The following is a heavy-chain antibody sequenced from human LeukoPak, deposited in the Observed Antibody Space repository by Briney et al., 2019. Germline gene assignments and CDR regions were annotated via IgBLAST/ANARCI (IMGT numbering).Heavy chain of an antibody. CDR2: IYSGSST. D-gene: IGHD3-3*01. CDR1: GFTVSSNY. Sequence: GGSLRLSCAASGFTVSSNYMNWVRQAPGKGLEWVSVIYSGSSTYYADSVKGRFTISRDNSKNTLYLQMNSLRAEDTAVYYCAKYSIFGVVPAMDVWGKGTTVTVSS. J-gene: IGHJ6*03. V-gene: IGHV3-53*01. CDR3: AKYSIFGVVPAMDV.